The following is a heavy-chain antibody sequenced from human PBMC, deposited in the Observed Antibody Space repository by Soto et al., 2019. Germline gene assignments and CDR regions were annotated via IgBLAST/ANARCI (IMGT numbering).Heavy chain of an antibody. CDR2: IWYDGSNK. Sequence: ESGGGVVQAGRSLRLSCEVSGFTFSRYGMHWVRQAPGKGLEWVAFIWYDGSNKNYGDSVKGRFTVSRDDLKNTVYLQMKSLRAEDTAVYYCARDMEFVDIVSIIVHHYSFSGMDVWGQGTTVTVSS. J-gene: IGHJ6*02. D-gene: IGHD5-12*01. CDR1: GFTFSRYG. CDR3: ARDMEFVDIVSIIVHHYSFSGMDV. V-gene: IGHV3-33*01.